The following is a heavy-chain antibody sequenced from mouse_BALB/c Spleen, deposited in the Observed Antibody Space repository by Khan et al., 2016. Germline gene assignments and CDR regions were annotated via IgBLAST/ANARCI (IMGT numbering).Heavy chain of an antibody. J-gene: IGHJ4*01. CDR3: TKRDYYYAMDY. CDR2: IRLKSNNYAT. V-gene: IGHV6-6*02. D-gene: IGHD2-13*01. Sequence: EVKLEVSGGGLVQPGGSMKLSCVASGFTFSNYWMNWVRQSPEKGLEWVAEIRLKSNNYATHYAESVKGRFTISRDDSKSSVYLQMNNLRAEDTGIYYCTKRDYYYAMDYWGQGTSVTVSS. CDR1: GFTFSNYW.